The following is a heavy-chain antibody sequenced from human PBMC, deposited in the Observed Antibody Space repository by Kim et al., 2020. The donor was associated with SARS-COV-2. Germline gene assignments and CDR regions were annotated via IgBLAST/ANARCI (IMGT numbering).Heavy chain of an antibody. CDR3: VTAAQIVAPDRIY. V-gene: IGHV3-23*01. Sequence: YSDAVRGRLTISRDNSKNTMYLQMDSLRVEDAAVYYCVTAAQIVAPDRIYWGQGTLVTVSS. D-gene: IGHD2-2*01. J-gene: IGHJ4*02.